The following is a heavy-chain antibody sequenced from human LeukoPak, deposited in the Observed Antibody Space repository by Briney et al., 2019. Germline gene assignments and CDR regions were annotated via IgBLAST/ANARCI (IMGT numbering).Heavy chain of an antibody. Sequence: ASVRVSCKASGYTFTGYYMHWVRQAPGQGLEWMGWINPNTGGTKYAQKFQGRVTMTRDTSISTAYMELSRLRSDDTAVYYCASPLQWLAFDYWGQGILVTVSS. CDR3: ASPLQWLAFDY. V-gene: IGHV1-2*02. J-gene: IGHJ4*02. CDR2: INPNTGGT. CDR1: GYTFTGYY. D-gene: IGHD6-19*01.